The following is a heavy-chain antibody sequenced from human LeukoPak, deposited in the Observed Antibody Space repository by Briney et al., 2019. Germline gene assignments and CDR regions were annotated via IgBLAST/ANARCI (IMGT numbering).Heavy chain of an antibody. J-gene: IGHJ4*02. D-gene: IGHD5-18*01. Sequence: GASVNVSCKSSGYTFTGYYMHWVRQAPGQGLEWMGCINPNSGGTNYAQKFQGRVTMTRDTSISTAYMELSRLRSDDTAVYYCARKKGYSYGFFDYWGQGTLVTVSS. V-gene: IGHV1-2*02. CDR2: INPNSGGT. CDR1: GYTFTGYY. CDR3: ARKKGYSYGFFDY.